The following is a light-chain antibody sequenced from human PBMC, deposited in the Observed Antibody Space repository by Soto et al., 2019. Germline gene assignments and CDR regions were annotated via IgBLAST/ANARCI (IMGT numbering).Light chain of an antibody. V-gene: IGKV1-27*01. J-gene: IGKJ5*01. Sequence: DIQLTQSPSSLSASVGDRVTITCRASQGISFYLAWYQQTPGKVPKHLIYGASKLDSGVPSRFSGGGSGTNFTLTIRSLQPEDVGTYYCQNSNRSPINFGQATRLEL. CDR2: GAS. CDR3: QNSNRSPIN. CDR1: QGISFY.